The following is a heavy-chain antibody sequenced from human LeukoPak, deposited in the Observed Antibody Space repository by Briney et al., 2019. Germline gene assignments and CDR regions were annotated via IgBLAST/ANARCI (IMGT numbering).Heavy chain of an antibody. D-gene: IGHD2-2*01. CDR3: VSGYCSSTSCREGYYFDY. CDR2: IIPILGIA. V-gene: IGHV1-69*04. Sequence: SVKVSCKASGGTFSSYAISWVRQAPGQGLEWMGRIIPILGIANYAQKFQGRVTITADKSTNTAYMELSSLRSEDTAVYYCVSGYCSSTSCREGYYFDYWGQGTLVTVSS. CDR1: GGTFSSYA. J-gene: IGHJ4*02.